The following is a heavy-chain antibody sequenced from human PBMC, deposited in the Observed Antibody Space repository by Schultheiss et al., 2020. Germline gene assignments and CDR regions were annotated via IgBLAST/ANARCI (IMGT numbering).Heavy chain of an antibody. J-gene: IGHJ5*02. CDR1: GFIFSDYY. CDR2: ISSSGSTI. CDR3: AKDPKDDSGLLRGWFDP. D-gene: IGHD5-12*01. Sequence: GGSLRLSCAASGFIFSDYYMSWIRQAPGKGLEWVSYISSSGSTIYYADSVKGRFTISRDNSKNTLYLQMNSLRADDTAVYYCAKDPKDDSGLLRGWFDPWGQGTLVTVSS. V-gene: IGHV3-11*01.